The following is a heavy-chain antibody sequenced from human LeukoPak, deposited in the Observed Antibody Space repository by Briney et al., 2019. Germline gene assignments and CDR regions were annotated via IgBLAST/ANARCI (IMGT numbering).Heavy chain of an antibody. CDR1: GGSISSYY. J-gene: IGHJ3*02. Sequence: SETLSLTCTVSGGSISSYYWSWIRQPPGKGLEWIGYIYYSGSTNYNPSLKSRVTISVDTSKNQFSLQLNSATPGDTAVYYCAREGPAFDIWGQGTMVTVSS. CDR2: IYYSGST. CDR3: AREGPAFDI. V-gene: IGHV4-59*12.